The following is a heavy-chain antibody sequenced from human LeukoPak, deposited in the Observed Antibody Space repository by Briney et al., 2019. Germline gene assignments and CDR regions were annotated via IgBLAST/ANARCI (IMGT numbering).Heavy chain of an antibody. V-gene: IGHV3-66*01. J-gene: IGHJ4*02. CDR3: VTDRYSDSAFGD. CDR1: GFTVSSNY. CDR2: IYSGGST. D-gene: IGHD1-26*01. Sequence: GGSLRLSCAASGFTVSSNYMSWVRQAPGKGLEWVSVIYSGGSTYYADSVEGRFTISRDNAKNMLYLQMNDLRAEDTAVYYCVTDRYSDSAFGDWGQGTLVTVSS.